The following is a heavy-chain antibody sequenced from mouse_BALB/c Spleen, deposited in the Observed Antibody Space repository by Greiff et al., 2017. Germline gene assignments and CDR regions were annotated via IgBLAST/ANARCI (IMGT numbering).Heavy chain of an antibody. Sequence: VQLQQSGPGLVKPSQSLSLTCTVTGYSITSDYAWNWIRQFPGNKLEWMGYISYSGSTSYNPSLKSRISITRDTSKNQFFLQLNSVTTEDTATYYCARFDVWGAGTTVTVSS. J-gene: IGHJ1*01. CDR3: ARFDV. CDR1: GYSITSDYA. V-gene: IGHV3-2*02. CDR2: ISYSGST.